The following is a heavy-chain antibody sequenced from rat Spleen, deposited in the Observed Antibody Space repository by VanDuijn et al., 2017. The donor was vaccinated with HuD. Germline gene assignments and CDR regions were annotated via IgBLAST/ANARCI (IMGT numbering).Heavy chain of an antibody. CDR1: GFTSTSFP. CDR2: TSTGGGYT. D-gene: IGHD1-12*02. J-gene: IGHJ4*01. CDR3: VRLMMVLIITGVMDA. Sequence: EVQLVESGGGLVQPGGSMKLSCAVSGFTSTSFPVAWVRQTPTKGLEWVASTSTGGGYTYYRDSVKGRFTISRDNAKNIQYLQMDSLGPEVAATYHCVRLMMVLIITGVMDAWGQGASVTVSS. V-gene: IGHV5S14*01.